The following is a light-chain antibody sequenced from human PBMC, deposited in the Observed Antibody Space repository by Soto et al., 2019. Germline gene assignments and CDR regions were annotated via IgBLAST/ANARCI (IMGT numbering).Light chain of an antibody. V-gene: IGLV2-23*01. Sequence: QSALTQPASVSGSPGQSITISCTGTSGDIGTYYLVSWYQQHPGRAPKLIIFEGNKRPSGVSNRFSASKSGNTASLAISGLQAEDEADYHCCSYAGRSTVICGRGTKLTVL. CDR3: CSYAGRSTVI. J-gene: IGLJ2*01. CDR1: SGDIGTYYL. CDR2: EGN.